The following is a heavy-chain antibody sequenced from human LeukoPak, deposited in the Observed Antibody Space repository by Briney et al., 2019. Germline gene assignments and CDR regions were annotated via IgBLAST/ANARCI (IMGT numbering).Heavy chain of an antibody. V-gene: IGHV3-74*01. CDR1: GFAFSSNW. J-gene: IGHJ4*02. CDR3: AAIRGGK. D-gene: IGHD2-2*02. Sequence: AGGSLRLSCAASGFAFSSNWMHWVRQGPGKGLVWVSHINADGSITNYADSVKGRFTISRDNAKNTLYLQMNSLRAEDTAVYYCAAIRGGKWGQGALVTVSS. CDR2: INADGSIT.